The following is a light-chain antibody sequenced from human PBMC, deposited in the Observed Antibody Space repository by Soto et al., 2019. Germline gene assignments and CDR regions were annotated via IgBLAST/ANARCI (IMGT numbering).Light chain of an antibody. CDR2: AAS. CDR1: QSMKRRY. V-gene: IGKV3-20*01. Sequence: EIVLMQSPGTLSSSPGESATLFCRASQSMKRRYLAWYQQKPGQAPRVLIYAASIRATGIPDRFSGSRSGTDFSLTISRLEPEDFAVYYCHQYDNTPQTFGQGTKVEIK. CDR3: HQYDNTPQT. J-gene: IGKJ2*01.